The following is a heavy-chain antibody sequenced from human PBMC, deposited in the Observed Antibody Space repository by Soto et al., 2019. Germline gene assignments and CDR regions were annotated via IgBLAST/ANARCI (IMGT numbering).Heavy chain of an antibody. Sequence: GGSLRLSCAASGFTFSSYSMNWVRQAPGKGLEWVSSISSSSSYIYYADSVKGRLTISRDNAKNSLYLQMNSLRAEDTAVYYCARVSGTYYYGMDVWGQGTTVTVSS. CDR1: GFTFSSYS. D-gene: IGHD3-3*01. CDR3: ARVSGTYYYGMDV. V-gene: IGHV3-21*01. J-gene: IGHJ6*02. CDR2: ISSSSSYI.